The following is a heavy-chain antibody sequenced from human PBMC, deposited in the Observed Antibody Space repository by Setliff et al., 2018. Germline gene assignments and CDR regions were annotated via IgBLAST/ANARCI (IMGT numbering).Heavy chain of an antibody. J-gene: IGHJ3*02. D-gene: IGHD7-27*01. CDR3: ARQTGSGDDAFDI. Sequence: PGESLKISCKASGYTFSNYWIAWVRQMPGKGLEWMGIIYPGDSDTRYSPSFQGQVTFSADRSITTAYLQWSSLKASDTAMYYCARQTGSGDDAFDIWGQGTMVTVSS. CDR2: IYPGDSDT. CDR1: GYTFSNYW. V-gene: IGHV5-51*01.